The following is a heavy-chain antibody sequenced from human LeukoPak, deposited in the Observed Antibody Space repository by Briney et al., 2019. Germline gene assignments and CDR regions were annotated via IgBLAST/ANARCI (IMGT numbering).Heavy chain of an antibody. CDR3: ARGPDYYDSSGYYSDY. J-gene: IGHJ4*02. D-gene: IGHD3-22*01. CDR1: GFTVSSNY. V-gene: IGHV3-53*01. Sequence: PGGSLRLSCAASGFTVSSNYMSWVRQAPGKGLEWVSVIYSGGSTYYADSVKGRFTISRDNSKNTLYLQMNSLRAEDTAVYYCARGPDYYDSSGYYSDYWGQGTLVTVSS. CDR2: IYSGGST.